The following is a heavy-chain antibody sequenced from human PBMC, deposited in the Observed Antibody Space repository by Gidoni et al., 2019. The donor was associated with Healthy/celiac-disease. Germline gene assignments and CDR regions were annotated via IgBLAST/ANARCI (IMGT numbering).Heavy chain of an antibody. Sequence: EVQLVESAGGLVQPARSLRLSCAASGCPVADYAMPWVRQAPGKGLAWVSGISWKSDSIGYADSVKGRFTISRDNAKNSLYLQMNSLRAEDTALYYCAKDQTTAGFYGMDVWGQGTTVTVSS. V-gene: IGHV3-9*01. J-gene: IGHJ6*02. D-gene: IGHD1-1*01. CDR1: GCPVADYA. CDR3: AKDQTTAGFYGMDV. CDR2: ISWKSDSI.